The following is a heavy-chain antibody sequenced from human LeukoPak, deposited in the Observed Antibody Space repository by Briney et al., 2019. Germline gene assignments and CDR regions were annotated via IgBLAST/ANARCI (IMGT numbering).Heavy chain of an antibody. Sequence: SRTLSLTCTVSGRSISSGGYYWSWIRQHPGKGLEWIGYIYYSGSTYYNPSLKSRVTISVDTSKNQFSLKLSSVTAADTAVYYCARDRGYCSSTSCYYHWFDPWGQGTLVTVSS. D-gene: IGHD2-2*01. CDR2: IYYSGST. V-gene: IGHV4-31*03. CDR1: GRSISSGGYY. CDR3: ARDRGYCSSTSCYYHWFDP. J-gene: IGHJ5*02.